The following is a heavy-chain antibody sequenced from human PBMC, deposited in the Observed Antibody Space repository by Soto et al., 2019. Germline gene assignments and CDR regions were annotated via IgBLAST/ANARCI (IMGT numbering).Heavy chain of an antibody. J-gene: IGHJ2*01. CDR1: GGTFSSYA. Sequence: QVQLVQSGAEVKKPGSSVKVSCKASGGTFSSYAISWVRQAPGQGLEWMGGIIPIFGTANYAQKFQGRVTITPDEFTSKAYMELSSLRTEDTAVYYCARILRSGWSYRGALDWYFDLWGRGTLVTVSS. CDR2: IIPIFGTA. CDR3: ARILRSGWSYRGALDWYFDL. V-gene: IGHV1-69*05. D-gene: IGHD1-26*01.